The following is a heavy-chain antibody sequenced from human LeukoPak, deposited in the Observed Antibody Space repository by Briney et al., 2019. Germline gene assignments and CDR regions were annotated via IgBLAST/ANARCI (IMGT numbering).Heavy chain of an antibody. D-gene: IGHD4-17*01. CDR1: GFTFTSYW. CDR2: INPDGSQT. CDR3: ARDLGYGALDP. V-gene: IGHV3-7*01. Sequence: GGSLRLSCAATGFTFTSYWMNWVRQGPGKGLEWVALINPDGSQTNYVDSVKGRFTISRDNAENSLYLQMNTLRAEDTAVYYCARDLGYGALDPWGQGTLVAVSS. J-gene: IGHJ5*02.